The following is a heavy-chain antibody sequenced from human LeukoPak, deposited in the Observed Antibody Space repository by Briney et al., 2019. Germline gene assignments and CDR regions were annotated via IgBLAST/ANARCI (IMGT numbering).Heavy chain of an antibody. CDR1: GFTFSSYS. Sequence: AGGSLRLSCAASGFTFSSYSMNWVRQAPRKGLEWVSYISSSSSTIYYADSVKGRFTISRDNAKNSLYLQMNSLRAEDTAVYYCARPPTVYPEWEPHSFDIRGQGTMVTVSS. D-gene: IGHD1-26*01. CDR2: ISSSSSTI. J-gene: IGHJ3*02. CDR3: ARPPTVYPEWEPHSFDI. V-gene: IGHV3-48*04.